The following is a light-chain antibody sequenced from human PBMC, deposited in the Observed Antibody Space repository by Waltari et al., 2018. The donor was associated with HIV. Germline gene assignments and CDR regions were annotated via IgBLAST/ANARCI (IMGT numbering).Light chain of an antibody. V-gene: IGKV3-20*01. CDR3: QQYGSSAPLT. Sequence: EIVLTQPPGALSLSPGERATLSCRASQSVSSSHLACYQQRPGKAPRLLIYGTSSRATGIPDRFSGSGSGTDFTLTISRLEPEDFAVYYCQQYGSSAPLTFGGGTKVEIK. J-gene: IGKJ4*01. CDR1: QSVSSSH. CDR2: GTS.